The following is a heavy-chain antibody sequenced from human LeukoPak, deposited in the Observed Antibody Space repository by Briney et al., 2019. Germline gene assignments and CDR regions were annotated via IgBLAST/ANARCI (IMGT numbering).Heavy chain of an antibody. CDR3: ARFGVNYDMDV. J-gene: IGHJ6*02. Sequence: SETLSLTCTVSGGSISGFYWTWIRQPPGKGLEWIGQIYYTGSADYNPSLKSRITISVDTSKNQISLMVRSVTAADTAVYHCARFGVNYDMDVWGQGTTVTVPS. D-gene: IGHD3-16*01. CDR1: GGSISGFY. CDR2: IYYTGSA. V-gene: IGHV4-59*01.